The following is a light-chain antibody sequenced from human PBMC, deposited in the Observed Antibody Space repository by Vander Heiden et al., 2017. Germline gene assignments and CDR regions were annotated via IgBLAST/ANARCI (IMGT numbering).Light chain of an antibody. J-gene: IGKJ4*01. CDR3: QQYNYYSLT. CDR1: QSISNW. CDR2: KAS. V-gene: IGKV1-5*03. Sequence: DIQMTQSPSTLSASVGDRVTITCRASQSISNWLAWYQKKPGKAPKLLIYKASSLESGVPSRFSGSGSETEFTLTISSLQPDDFATYYCQQYNYYSLTFGGGTQVEIK.